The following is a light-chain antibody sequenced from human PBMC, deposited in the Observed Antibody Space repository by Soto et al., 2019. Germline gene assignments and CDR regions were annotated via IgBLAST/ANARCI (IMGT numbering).Light chain of an antibody. Sequence: DIVMTQSPAPLSVSPGVRATLSCRASQSVSSNLAWYQQQPGQAPRLLIYGASTRATGIPARFSGSGSGTEFTLTIRSLQSEDFADYYCQQYNNWPPYTLGQGTKLEIK. CDR2: GAS. CDR3: QQYNNWPPYT. V-gene: IGKV3-15*01. CDR1: QSVSSN. J-gene: IGKJ2*01.